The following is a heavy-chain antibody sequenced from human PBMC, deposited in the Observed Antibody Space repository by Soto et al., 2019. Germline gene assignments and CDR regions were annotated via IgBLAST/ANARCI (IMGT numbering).Heavy chain of an antibody. J-gene: IGHJ4*02. Sequence: SETLSLTCTVSGGSISSYYWSWIRQPPGKGLEWIGYIYYSRSTNYNPSLKSRVTISVDTSKNQFSLKLSSVTAADTAVYYCARGHDILTGYYPFDYWGQGTLVTVSS. CDR1: GGSISSYY. CDR3: ARGHDILTGYYPFDY. V-gene: IGHV4-59*01. CDR2: IYYSRST. D-gene: IGHD3-9*01.